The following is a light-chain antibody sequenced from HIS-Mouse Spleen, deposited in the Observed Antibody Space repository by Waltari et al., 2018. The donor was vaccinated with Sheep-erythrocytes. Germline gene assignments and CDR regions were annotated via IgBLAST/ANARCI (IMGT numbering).Light chain of an antibody. CDR2: DVS. Sequence: QSALTQPRPVSGSPGQSVTISCTGTSSDVGGYNYVSWYQQHPGKATKLMVYDVSKRPSGVPDRYSGSKSGNTVSLTISGRQAEDEADYYCCSYAGSYNHVFATGTKVTVL. J-gene: IGLJ1*01. V-gene: IGLV2-11*01. CDR3: CSYAGSYNHV. CDR1: SSDVGGYNY.